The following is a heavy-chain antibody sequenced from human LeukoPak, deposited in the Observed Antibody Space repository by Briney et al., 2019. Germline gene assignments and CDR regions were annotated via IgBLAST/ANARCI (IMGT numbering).Heavy chain of an antibody. D-gene: IGHD3-10*01. CDR1: GLTFSNYV. J-gene: IGHJ3*01. Sequence: PGGSLRLSCAASGLTFSNYVMYWVRQAPGKGLESVSSISDYGNSTYYANSVKGRFTISRDNSKNTLYLQMGSLRAEDMAVYYCARGVRLRRAADHGFDVWGQGTMVTVSS. CDR2: ISDYGNST. CDR3: ARGVRLRRAADHGFDV. V-gene: IGHV3-64*01.